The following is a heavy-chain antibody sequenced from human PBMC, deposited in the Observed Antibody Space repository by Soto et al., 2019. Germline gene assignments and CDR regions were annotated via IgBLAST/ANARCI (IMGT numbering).Heavy chain of an antibody. Sequence: QVQLVESGGGLVKPGGSLRLSCAASGFTFSDYYMSWIRQAPGKGLEWVSYISSSSSYTNYADSVKGRFTISRDNAKNSLYLQMNSLRAEDTAVYSCARCFGCYEGVANYYYYGMDVWGQGTTVTVSS. CDR3: ARCFGCYEGVANYYYYGMDV. J-gene: IGHJ6*02. CDR1: GFTFSDYY. D-gene: IGHD2-2*01. CDR2: ISSSSSYT. V-gene: IGHV3-11*06.